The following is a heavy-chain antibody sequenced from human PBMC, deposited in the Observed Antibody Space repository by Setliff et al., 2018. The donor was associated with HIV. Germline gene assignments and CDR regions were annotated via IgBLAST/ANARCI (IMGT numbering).Heavy chain of an antibody. CDR2: IYDSGRT. Sequence: ETLSLTCTVSGGSISSYYWSWIRQPPGKGLEWIGDIYDSGRTNYNPSLKSRVSISVDTSENQFSLKLTSVTAADTAVYYCARDRSVPGTYRYFDYWSQGTLVTVSS. V-gene: IGHV4-59*01. J-gene: IGHJ4*02. CDR1: GGSISSYY. D-gene: IGHD2-2*01. CDR3: ARDRSVPGTYRYFDY.